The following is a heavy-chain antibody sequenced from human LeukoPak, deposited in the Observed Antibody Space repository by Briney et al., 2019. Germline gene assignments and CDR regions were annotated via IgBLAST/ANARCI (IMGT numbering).Heavy chain of an antibody. J-gene: IGHJ4*02. V-gene: IGHV4-39*07. D-gene: IGHD4-11*01. CDR1: GGSISSSSYY. CDR3: AREGGLQHHFDY. CDR2: IYYSGST. Sequence: PSETLSLTCTVSGGSISSSSYYWGWIRQPPGKGLVWIGSIYYSGSTYYNPSIKSRVTISVDTSKNQFSLKLSSVTAADTAVYYCAREGGLQHHFDYWGQGTLVTVSS.